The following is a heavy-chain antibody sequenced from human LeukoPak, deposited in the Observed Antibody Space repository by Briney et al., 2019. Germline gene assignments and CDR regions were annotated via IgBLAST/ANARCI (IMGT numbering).Heavy chain of an antibody. CDR1: GYSFTSYW. CDR3: ARQGRGATTEDFVSY. V-gene: IGHV5-51*01. CDR2: IYPGDSDT. J-gene: IGHJ4*02. D-gene: IGHD1-26*01. Sequence: GESLKISCRGSGYSFTSYWIGWVRQMPGKGLEWMGIIYPGDSDTRYSPSFQGQVTISADKSISTAYLQWSSLKASDTAMYYCARQGRGATTEDFVSYWGQGTLVTVSS.